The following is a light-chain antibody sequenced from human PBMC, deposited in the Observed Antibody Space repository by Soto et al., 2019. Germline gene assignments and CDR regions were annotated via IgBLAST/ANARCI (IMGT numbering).Light chain of an antibody. CDR1: QSLSSSY. Sequence: EIVLTQSPGTLSLSPGERATLSCRASQSLSSSYLAWYQQKPGQAPRLLIYGASNRATGIPDRFSGSGYGTDFTLTISRLGPEDFAVYYCQQSGTSPSWTFGQGTKVEIK. J-gene: IGKJ1*01. V-gene: IGKV3-20*01. CDR3: QQSGTSPSWT. CDR2: GAS.